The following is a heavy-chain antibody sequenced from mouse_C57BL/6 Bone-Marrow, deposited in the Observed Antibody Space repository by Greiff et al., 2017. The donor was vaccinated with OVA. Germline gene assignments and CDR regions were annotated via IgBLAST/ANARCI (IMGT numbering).Heavy chain of an antibody. V-gene: IGHV3-1*01. CDR3: ARELRFYYFDY. Sequence: DVKLQESGPGMVKPSQSLSLTCTVTGYSITSGYDWHWIRHFPGNKLEWMGYISYSGSTNYNPSLKSRISITHDTSKNHFFLKLNSVTTEDTDTYYCARELRFYYFDYWGQGTTLTVSS. J-gene: IGHJ2*01. D-gene: IGHD1-1*01. CDR2: ISYSGST. CDR1: GYSITSGYD.